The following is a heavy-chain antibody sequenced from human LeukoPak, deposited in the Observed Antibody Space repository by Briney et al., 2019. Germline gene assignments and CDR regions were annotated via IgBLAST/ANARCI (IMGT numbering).Heavy chain of an antibody. CDR3: ASQYYDILTGYYLAGGDY. V-gene: IGHV4-39*01. J-gene: IGHJ4*02. Sequence: PSETLSLTCTVSGGSISSINYYWGWIRQPPGKGLEWIGSIYYSGSAYYNPSLKSRVTISVETPKNQLSLKLTSVTAADTAVYYCASQYYDILTGYYLAGGDYWGQGTLVTVSS. D-gene: IGHD3-9*01. CDR2: IYYSGSA. CDR1: GGSISSINYY.